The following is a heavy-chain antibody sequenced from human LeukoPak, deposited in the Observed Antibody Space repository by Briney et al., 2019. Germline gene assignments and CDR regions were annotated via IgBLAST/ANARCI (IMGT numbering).Heavy chain of an antibody. D-gene: IGHD5-12*01. V-gene: IGHV3-30*14. CDR1: AFTFSDHS. CDR3: ARDRDGFRLGGYLGF. CDR2: IAYDSSNT. Sequence: PGGSLRLSCAASAFTFSDHSMHWVRQAPGKGLEWVSSIAYDSSNTYYADSVKGRFTISRDNSQNTLFLEMKSLRAEDTAMYFCARDRDGFRLGGYLGFWGQGTLVTVSS. J-gene: IGHJ4*02.